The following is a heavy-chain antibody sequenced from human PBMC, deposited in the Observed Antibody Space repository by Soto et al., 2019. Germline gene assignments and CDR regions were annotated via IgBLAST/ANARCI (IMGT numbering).Heavy chain of an antibody. CDR2: IWYDGSNK. D-gene: IGHD1-26*01. CDR1: GFTFSSYG. CDR3: ARVDVVGATGGHFDY. J-gene: IGHJ4*02. V-gene: IGHV3-33*01. Sequence: AGGSLRLSCAASGFTFSSYGMHWVRQAPGKGLEWVAVIWYDGSNKYYADSVKGRFTISRDNSKNTLYLQMNSLRAEDTAVYYCARVDVVGATGGHFDYWGQGTLVTVSS.